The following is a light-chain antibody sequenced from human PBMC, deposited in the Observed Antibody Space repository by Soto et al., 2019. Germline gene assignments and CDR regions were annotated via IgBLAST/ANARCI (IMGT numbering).Light chain of an antibody. CDR2: AAS. J-gene: IGKJ2*03. CDR1: QSIRIY. CDR3: QQIFGTRYS. Sequence: DIQMTQSPSSLSASVGDRVTITCRPSQSIRIYLNWYQQKRGKAPKPXIYAASTLLSGVPSRFSGSGAGTDFTLTISSLQPEDVATYYCQQIFGTRYSFGQGTKVDIK. V-gene: IGKV1-39*01.